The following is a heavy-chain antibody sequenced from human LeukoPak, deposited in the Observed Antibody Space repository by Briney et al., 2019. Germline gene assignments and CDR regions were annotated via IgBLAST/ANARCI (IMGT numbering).Heavy chain of an antibody. D-gene: IGHD3-22*01. Sequence: SVKVSCKASGGTFSSYTISWVRQAPGQGLEWMGRIVPILGIANYAQKFQGRVTITADKSTSTAYMGLSSLRSEDTAVYYCARNYYDSSGYYYFDYWGQGTLVTVSS. CDR2: IVPILGIA. J-gene: IGHJ4*02. CDR1: GGTFSSYT. CDR3: ARNYYDSSGYYYFDY. V-gene: IGHV1-69*02.